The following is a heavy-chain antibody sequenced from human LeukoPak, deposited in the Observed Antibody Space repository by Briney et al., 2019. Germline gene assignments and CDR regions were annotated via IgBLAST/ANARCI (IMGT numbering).Heavy chain of an antibody. CDR3: ARGTGYYYYMDV. D-gene: IGHD3-10*01. CDR1: GDSISSGDYY. V-gene: IGHV4-30-4*08. J-gene: IGHJ6*03. CDR2: IYNSGST. Sequence: SGTLSLTCTVSGDSISSGDYYWSWIRQPPGKGLEWIGYIYNSGSTYYNPSLKSRVTISADTSKNQFSLKLSSVTAADTAVYYCARGTGYYYYMDVWGKGTTVTVSS.